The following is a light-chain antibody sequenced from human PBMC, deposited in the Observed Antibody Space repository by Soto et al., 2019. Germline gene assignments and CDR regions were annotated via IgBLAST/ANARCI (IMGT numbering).Light chain of an antibody. CDR3: QQYESFPVT. J-gene: IGKJ2*01. CDR2: AAS. CDR1: QSISRS. V-gene: IGKV1-5*01. Sequence: DIQMTQSPSTLSASLGDRVTIACRASQSISRSLAWYQQKTGKVPRLLMYAASTLQGGVPSRFSGSGSETEFTLTINSLQPDDFATYYCQQYESFPVTFGQGTMLEI.